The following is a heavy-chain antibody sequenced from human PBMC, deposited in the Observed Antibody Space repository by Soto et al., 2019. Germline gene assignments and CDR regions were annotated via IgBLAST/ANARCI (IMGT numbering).Heavy chain of an antibody. J-gene: IGHJ4*02. Sequence: QVQLVESGGGVVQPWRSLRLSCAASGFTFSSYAMHWVRQAPGKGLEWVAVISYDGSDKYYADSVKGRFTISRDNSKNTLNLQMNRLRADDTAVYYCAKALGELSTESYDYWGQGTLITVSS. V-gene: IGHV3-30*18. D-gene: IGHD3-16*02. CDR1: GFTFSSYA. CDR3: AKALGELSTESYDY. CDR2: ISYDGSDK.